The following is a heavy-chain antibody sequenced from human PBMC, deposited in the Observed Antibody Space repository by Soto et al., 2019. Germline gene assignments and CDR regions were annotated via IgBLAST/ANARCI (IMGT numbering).Heavy chain of an antibody. Sequence: SETLSLTCTVPGASLGRYSSYWSWLRLPAGKGLEWIGRISIVGLVSAGDSTAYNPSLKSRVTISVDTSKNQFSLKLSSVTAADTAVYYCARDFPGIGFDYWGRGTLVTVSS. CDR2: ISIVGLVSAGDST. V-gene: IGHV4-61*10. CDR1: GASLGRYSSY. J-gene: IGHJ4*02. CDR3: ARDFPGIGFDY. D-gene: IGHD6-13*01.